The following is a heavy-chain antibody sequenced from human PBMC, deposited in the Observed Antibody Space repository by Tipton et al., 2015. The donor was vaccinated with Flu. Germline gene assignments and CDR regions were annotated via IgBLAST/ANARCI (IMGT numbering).Heavy chain of an antibody. D-gene: IGHD1-14*01. CDR3: ARGGRTALDY. Sequence: LVKPTQTLSLTCAISGDSVSSNSAAWNWIRQSPSRGLEWLGRTFYRSKWYNDYAVSVKSRITINPDTSKNQFSLQLSSGTPEDTAVYYCARGGRTALDYWGQGTLVTVSS. CDR2: TFYRSKWYN. V-gene: IGHV6-1*01. J-gene: IGHJ4*02. CDR1: GDSVSSNSAA.